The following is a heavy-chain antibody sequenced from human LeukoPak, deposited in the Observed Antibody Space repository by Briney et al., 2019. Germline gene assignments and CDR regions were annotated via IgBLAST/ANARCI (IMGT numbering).Heavy chain of an antibody. CDR3: ARHVFASPFDS. CDR2: IYYTGDS. J-gene: IGHJ4*02. CDR1: GGSISGSY. V-gene: IGHV4-59*08. D-gene: IGHD2-21*01. Sequence: SETLSLTCTVSGGSISGSYWSWLRQTPGKGLEWIGYIYYTGDSNYNPSLKSRVGISLDTSKNQVSLRLRSVTASDTAVYYCARHVFASPFDSWGQGTLVTVSS.